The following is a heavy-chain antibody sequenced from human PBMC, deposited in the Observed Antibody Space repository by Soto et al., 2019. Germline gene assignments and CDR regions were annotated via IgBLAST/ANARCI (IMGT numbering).Heavy chain of an antibody. Sequence: QVQLVQSGAEVKKPGSSVKVSCKASGGTFSTYTITWVRQAPGQGLEWMGGITPMFGTPNYVQRFRGRVTITADESTSTAYMELSSLRSEDTAMYFCARDGTLYDSRAYYYLYWGQGTLVTVSS. V-gene: IGHV1-69*01. J-gene: IGHJ4*02. CDR2: ITPMFGTP. CDR3: ARDGTLYDSRAYYYLY. D-gene: IGHD3-22*01. CDR1: GGTFSTYT.